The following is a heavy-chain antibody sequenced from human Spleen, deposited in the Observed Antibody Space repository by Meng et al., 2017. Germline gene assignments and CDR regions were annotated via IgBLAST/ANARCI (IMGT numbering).Heavy chain of an antibody. CDR1: GHTFPDYY. V-gene: IGHV1-2*06. CDR2: INPKSGDT. D-gene: IGHD6-13*01. J-gene: IGHJ4*02. CDR3: ARDEDISAAGKLFGDY. Sequence: QGQCVSGGTWVNNPGALVTCPCKPSGHTFPDYYLHWVRRAPGQGLEWMGRINPKSGDTHYAQRFQGRVTMTGDTSISTAYMDLSGLRSDDTAVYYCARDEDISAAGKLFGDYWGQGTLVTVSS.